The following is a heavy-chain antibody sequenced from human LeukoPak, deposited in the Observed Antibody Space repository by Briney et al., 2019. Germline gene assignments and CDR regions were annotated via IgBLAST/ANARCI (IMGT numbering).Heavy chain of an antibody. CDR2: IYATGST. D-gene: IGHD3-3*01. V-gene: IGHV4-4*07. CDR3: ASYRYYAPKYFQH. J-gene: IGHJ1*01. Sequence: PSETLSLTCTVSGGTISSYFWSWIRQPAGKGLEGIGRIYATGSTNYNPSLKSRVTMSVDKSKNQFSLNLSSVTAADTAVYYCASYRYYAPKYFQHWGQGTLVTVSS. CDR1: GGTISSYF.